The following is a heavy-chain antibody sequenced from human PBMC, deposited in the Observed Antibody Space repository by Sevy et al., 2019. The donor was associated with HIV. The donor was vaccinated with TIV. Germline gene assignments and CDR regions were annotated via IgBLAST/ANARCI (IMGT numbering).Heavy chain of an antibody. D-gene: IGHD4-17*01. CDR1: GFSFTNYK. J-gene: IGHJ4*02. CDR3: ATATVNTPFQS. Sequence: GGSLRLSCEASGFSFTNYKMTWVRKVPGKGLEWVSSFNFISGAINHADSVKGRFTISRDNAKNSLFLLMNNLRAEDTAVYYCATATVNTPFQSWGQGALVTVSS. CDR2: FNFISGAI. V-gene: IGHV3-48*01.